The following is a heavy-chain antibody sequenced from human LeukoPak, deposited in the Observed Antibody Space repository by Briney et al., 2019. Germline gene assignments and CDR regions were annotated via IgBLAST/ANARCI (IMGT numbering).Heavy chain of an antibody. J-gene: IGHJ6*02. Sequence: SETLSLTCTGSGGSISSYYWSWLRQPPGKGPEWIGYIYYSGSTNYSPSLKSRVTISVDTSKNQFCLKLSSVAAADTAVYYCAREFGGGMDVWGQGTTVTVSS. CDR2: IYYSGST. CDR3: AREFGGGMDV. D-gene: IGHD3-10*01. V-gene: IGHV4-59*01. CDR1: GGSISSYY.